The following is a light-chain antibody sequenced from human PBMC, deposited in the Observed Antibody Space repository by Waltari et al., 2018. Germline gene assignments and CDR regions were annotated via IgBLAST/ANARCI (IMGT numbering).Light chain of an antibody. Sequence: QSALTQPASVSGSPGQSITISCTGSDVGGSNYVSWYQQHPGKAPQVMIYDVTDRPSGVSNRFSGSKSGDTASLTISGLQAEYEADYYCASWTDSDTLKLLFGGGTKLTVL. CDR2: DVT. V-gene: IGLV2-14*03. J-gene: IGLJ2*01. CDR3: ASWTDSDTLKLL. CDR1: SDVGGSNY.